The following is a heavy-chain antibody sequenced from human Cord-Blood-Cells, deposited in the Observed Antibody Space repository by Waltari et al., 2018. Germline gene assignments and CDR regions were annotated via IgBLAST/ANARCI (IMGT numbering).Heavy chain of an antibody. CDR2: IYTSGST. J-gene: IGHJ6*02. CDR3: ARDRRYYDSSGYYYYYGMDV. V-gene: IGHV4-4*07. Sequence: VKPSETLSLTCTVSGGSISSYYWSWIRQPAGKGLEWIGRIYTSGSTNYNPSLKSRVTMSVDTSKNQFSLKLSSVTAADTAVYYCARDRRYYDSSGYYYYYGMDVWGQGTTVTVSS. D-gene: IGHD3-22*01. CDR1: GGSISSYY.